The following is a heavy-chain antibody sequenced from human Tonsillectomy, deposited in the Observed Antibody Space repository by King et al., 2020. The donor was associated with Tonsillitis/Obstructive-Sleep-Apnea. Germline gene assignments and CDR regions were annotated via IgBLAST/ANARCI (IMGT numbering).Heavy chain of an antibody. V-gene: IGHV3-48*03. J-gene: IGHJ4*02. D-gene: IGHD6-19*01. CDR2: ISSSGSTI. Sequence: VQLVESGGGLVQPGGSLRLSCAASGFNLSSYEMNWVRQAPGKGLEWVSYISSSGSTIYYAASVKGRFTISRDNAKNSLSLQMNSLRVEDTTVYYCATSPPVGRGWYTFYVDYWGQGTLVTVSS. CDR1: GFNLSSYE. CDR3: ATSPPVGRGWYTFYVDY.